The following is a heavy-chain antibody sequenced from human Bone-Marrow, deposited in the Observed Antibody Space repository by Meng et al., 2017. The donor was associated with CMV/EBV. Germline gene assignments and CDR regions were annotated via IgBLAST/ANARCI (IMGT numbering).Heavy chain of an antibody. CDR2: ISSSSSTI. CDR3: ARELAYDFWSGYSNWFDP. D-gene: IGHD3-3*01. V-gene: IGHV3-48*04. Sequence: ETLSLTCAASGFTFSDYSMNWVRQAPGKGLEWVSYISSSSSTIYYANSVKGRFTISRDNAKNSLYLQMNSLRAEDTAVYYCARELAYDFWSGYSNWFDPWGQGTLVTVSS. J-gene: IGHJ5*02. CDR1: GFTFSDYS.